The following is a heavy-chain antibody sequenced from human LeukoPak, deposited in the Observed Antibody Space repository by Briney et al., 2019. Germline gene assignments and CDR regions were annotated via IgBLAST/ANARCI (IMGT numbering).Heavy chain of an antibody. Sequence: SVKVSCKASGGTFSSYAISWVRQAPGQGLEWMGGIIPIFGTANYAQKFQGRVTITADESTSTAYMELSSLRSEDTAVCYCARAEGGYSVGFDYWGQGTLVTVSS. V-gene: IGHV1-69*13. J-gene: IGHJ4*02. CDR3: ARAEGGYSVGFDY. CDR2: IIPIFGTA. CDR1: GGTFSSYA. D-gene: IGHD5-18*01.